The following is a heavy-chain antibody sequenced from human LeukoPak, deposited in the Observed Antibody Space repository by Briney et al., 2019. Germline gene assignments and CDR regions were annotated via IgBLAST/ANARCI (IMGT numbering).Heavy chain of an antibody. CDR3: ARTPYYDILTGYYNGYYFDY. CDR2: ISAYSGNT. V-gene: IGHV1-18*01. CDR1: GYTFTSYG. Sequence: ASVKVSCKASGYTFTSYGISWVRQAPGQGLEWMGWISAYSGNTNYAQKLQGRVTMTTDTSTSTAYMELRSLRSDGTAVYYCARTPYYDILTGYYNGYYFDYWGQGTLVTVSS. J-gene: IGHJ4*02. D-gene: IGHD3-9*01.